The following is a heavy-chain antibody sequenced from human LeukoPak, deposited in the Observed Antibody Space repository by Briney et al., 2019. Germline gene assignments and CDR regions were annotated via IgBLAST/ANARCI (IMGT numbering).Heavy chain of an antibody. Sequence: GESLKISCQGSGYSFINYWIDWVRQMPGKGLEWMGIIYPGDSDTRYSPSFQGQVTISADKSISTAYLQWSSLKASDTAMYYCARHSATGTRYYYYYMDVWGKGTTVTVSS. CDR1: GYSFINYW. CDR3: ARHSATGTRYYYYYMDV. V-gene: IGHV5-51*01. J-gene: IGHJ6*03. CDR2: IYPGDSDT. D-gene: IGHD1-1*01.